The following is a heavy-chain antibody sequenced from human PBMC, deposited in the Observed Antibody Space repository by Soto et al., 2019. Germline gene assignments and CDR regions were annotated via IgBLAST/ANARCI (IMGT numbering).Heavy chain of an antibody. CDR1: VVLISSHY. Sequence: SETLSLTCTVSVVLISSHYGMWMRQPPGKIEEYIGYSHRSANTTYNPSLKSRVAVSVDTSKNQFSLRLSSVTGADTAVYYCANRYYDGSGYLHDYWGQGILDT. CDR2: SHRSANT. CDR3: ANRYYDGSGYLHDY. V-gene: IGHV4-59*11. D-gene: IGHD3-22*01. J-gene: IGHJ4*02.